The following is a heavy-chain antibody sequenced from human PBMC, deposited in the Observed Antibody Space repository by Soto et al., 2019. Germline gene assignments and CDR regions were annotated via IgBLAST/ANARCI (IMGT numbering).Heavy chain of an antibody. CDR1: GGSISSGGYY. Sequence: QVQLQESGPGLVKPSQTLSLTCTVSGGSISSGGYYWSWIRQHPGKGLEWIGYIYYSGSTYYNPYPKSRDTLSIETSKNQRCLKLRSVTVAGPGVYYCARGAHAYGWFDLWGQGTLLTVSS. V-gene: IGHV4-31*03. D-gene: IGHD2-21*01. CDR3: ARGAHAYGWFDL. CDR2: IYYSGST. J-gene: IGHJ5*02.